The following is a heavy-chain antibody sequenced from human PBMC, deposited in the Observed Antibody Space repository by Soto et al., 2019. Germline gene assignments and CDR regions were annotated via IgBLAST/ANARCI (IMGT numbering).Heavy chain of an antibody. D-gene: IGHD1-26*01. Sequence: GGSLRLSCAASGFTFSSTSMSWVRQAPGEGLEWVSAISDGGDRIYYVDSVKGRFTISRDNSKNKLYLQMDGLRAEDTAVYYCVTLALGKFDYWGQGILVTVSS. CDR2: ISDGGDRI. CDR1: GFTFSSTS. J-gene: IGHJ4*02. CDR3: VTLALGKFDY. V-gene: IGHV3-23*01.